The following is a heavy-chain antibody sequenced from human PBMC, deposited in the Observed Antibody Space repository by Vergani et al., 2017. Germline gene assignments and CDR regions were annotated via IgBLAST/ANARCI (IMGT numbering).Heavy chain of an antibody. CDR1: GGTFSSYA. CDR3: ARSENYYDSSGFGY. Sequence: QVQLVQSGAEVKKPGSSVKVSCKASGGTFSSYAISWVRQAPGQGLEWMGRIIPIFGKANYAQKFQGRVTITADESTSTAYMELSSLRSEDTAVSYCARSENYYDSSGFGYWGQGTLVTVSS. D-gene: IGHD3-22*01. V-gene: IGHV1-69*18. CDR2: IIPIFGKA. J-gene: IGHJ4*02.